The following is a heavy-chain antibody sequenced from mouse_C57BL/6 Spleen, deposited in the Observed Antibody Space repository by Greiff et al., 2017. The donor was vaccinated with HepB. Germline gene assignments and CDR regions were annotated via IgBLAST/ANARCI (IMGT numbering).Heavy chain of an antibody. D-gene: IGHD2-3*01. CDR2: INPSNGGT. CDR1: GYTFTSYW. V-gene: IGHV1-53*01. Sequence: QVQLQQPGTELVKPGASVKLSCKASGYTFTSYWMHWVKQRPGQGLEWIGNINPSNGGTNYNEKFKSKATLTVDKSSSTAYMQISSLISEDSAVYYCARYPDGYYPGAWFAYWGQGTLVTVSA. J-gene: IGHJ3*01. CDR3: ARYPDGYYPGAWFAY.